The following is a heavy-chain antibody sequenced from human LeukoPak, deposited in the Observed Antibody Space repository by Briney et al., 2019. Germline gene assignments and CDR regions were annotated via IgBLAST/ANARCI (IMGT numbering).Heavy chain of an antibody. CDR1: GFTFSSYG. CDR3: AKSNDYDFWSGYSQVFDY. V-gene: IGHV3-30*18. J-gene: IGHJ4*02. Sequence: GGSQRLSCAASGFTFSSYGMHWVRQAPGKGLEWVAVISYDGSNKYYADSVKGRFTISRDNSKNTLYLQMNSLRAEDTAVYYCAKSNDYDFWSGYSQVFDYWGQGTLVTVSS. D-gene: IGHD3-3*01. CDR2: ISYDGSNK.